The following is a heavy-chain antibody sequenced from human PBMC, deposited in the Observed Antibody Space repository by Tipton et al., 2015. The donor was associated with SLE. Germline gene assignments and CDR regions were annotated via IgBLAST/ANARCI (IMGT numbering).Heavy chain of an antibody. CDR1: GGSITSGSYH. Sequence: TLSLTCTVSGGSITSGSYHWTWVRQPAGKGLEWIGHIYTGGTTSYNPSLKSRLTISLDASKNHFSLSLNSVTAADTAVYYCARSEGFQLPAQFLHPWGQGTLVTVSS. J-gene: IGHJ1*01. CDR3: ARSEGFQLPAQFLHP. CDR2: IYTGGTT. V-gene: IGHV4-61*09. D-gene: IGHD2-2*01.